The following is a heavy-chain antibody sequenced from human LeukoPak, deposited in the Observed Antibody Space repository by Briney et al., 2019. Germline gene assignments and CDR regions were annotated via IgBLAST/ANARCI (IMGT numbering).Heavy chain of an antibody. Sequence: SETLSLTCAVYGGSFGGYYWSWIRQPPGKGLEWIGEINHSGSTNYNPSLKSRVTISVDTSKNQFSLKLSSVTAADTAVYYCARGGRHYYDSSAPGGFDPWGQGTLVTVSS. CDR3: ARGGRHYYDSSAPGGFDP. V-gene: IGHV4-34*01. CDR2: INHSGST. D-gene: IGHD3-22*01. J-gene: IGHJ5*02. CDR1: GGSFGGYY.